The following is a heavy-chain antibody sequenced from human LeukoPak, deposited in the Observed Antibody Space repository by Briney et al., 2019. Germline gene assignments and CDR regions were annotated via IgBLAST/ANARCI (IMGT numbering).Heavy chain of an antibody. V-gene: IGHV3-53*01. CDR3: ARERGRGRDSPWFDY. CDR2: IYSDGST. CDR1: GFIVSGDF. Sequence: GGSLRLSCAASGFIVSGDFMSWVRQAPGKGLEWVSVIYSDGSTYYAGSVQGRFIISRDNSRNTLHLQMTGLRAEDTAVYYCARERGRGRDSPWFDYWGQGSLVTVSS. D-gene: IGHD3-16*01. J-gene: IGHJ5*01.